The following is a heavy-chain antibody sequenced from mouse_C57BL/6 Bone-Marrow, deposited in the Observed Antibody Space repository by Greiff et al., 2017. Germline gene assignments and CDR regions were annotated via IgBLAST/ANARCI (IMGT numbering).Heavy chain of an antibody. CDR2: ISSNGGST. J-gene: IGHJ2*01. Sequence: EVQRVESGGGLVQPGGSLKLSCAASGFTFSSYGMSWVRQTPDKRLELVATISSNGGSTYYPDSVKGRFTISRDNAKNTLYLQMSSLKSEDTAMYYCARDHYGSSYWGQGTTLTVSS. CDR1: GFTFSSYG. CDR3: ARDHYGSSY. V-gene: IGHV5-6-3*01. D-gene: IGHD1-1*01.